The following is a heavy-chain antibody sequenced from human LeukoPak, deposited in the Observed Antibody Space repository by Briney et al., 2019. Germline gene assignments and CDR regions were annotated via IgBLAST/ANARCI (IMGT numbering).Heavy chain of an antibody. CDR1: GFTFSSHW. Sequence: GGSLRLSCVASGFTFSSHWMTWVRQAPGKGLEWVATINQDGTEKYCVDSVNGRFTISRDNAKKSLYLQMNSLRAEDTAVYYCARDTPVSAGYFDYWGRGILVTVSS. D-gene: IGHD2-21*02. V-gene: IGHV3-7*01. J-gene: IGHJ4*02. CDR3: ARDTPVSAGYFDY. CDR2: INQDGTEK.